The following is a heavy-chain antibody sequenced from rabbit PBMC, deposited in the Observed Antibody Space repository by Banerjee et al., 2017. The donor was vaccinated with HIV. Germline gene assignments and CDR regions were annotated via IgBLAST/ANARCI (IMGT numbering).Heavy chain of an antibody. D-gene: IGHD3-1*01. CDR1: GFSFSSSYW. Sequence: QEQLVEYGGDLVQPEGSLTLTCKASGFSFSSSYWICWVRQAPGKGLEWIGYIDPIFRNTYYASWVNGRFTISSNTNQNTVSLQMTSLTPADTATYFCVRDDFGVWGPGTLVTVS. J-gene: IGHJ2*01. V-gene: IGHV1S45*01. CDR3: VRDDFGV. CDR2: IDPIFRNT.